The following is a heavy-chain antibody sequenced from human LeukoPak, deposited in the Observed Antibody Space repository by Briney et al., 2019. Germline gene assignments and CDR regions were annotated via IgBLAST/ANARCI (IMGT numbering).Heavy chain of an antibody. CDR1: GFTFSSYS. D-gene: IGHD3-22*01. CDR2: ISSSSSYI. V-gene: IGHV3-21*01. CDR3: ARDSRDYYDSSAEGGMDV. J-gene: IGHJ6*02. Sequence: GGSLRLSCAASGFTFSSYSMNWVRQAPGKGLEWVSSISSSSSYIYYADSVKGRFTISRDNAKNSLYLQMNSLRAEDTAVYYCARDSRDYYDSSAEGGMDVWGQGTTVTVSS.